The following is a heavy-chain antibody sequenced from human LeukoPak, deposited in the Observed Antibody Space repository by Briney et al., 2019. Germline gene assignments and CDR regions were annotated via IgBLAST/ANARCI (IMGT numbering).Heavy chain of an antibody. CDR2: MNPNSGNT. Sequence: ASVKVSCKASGDTFTSYDINWVRRATGQGLEWMGWMNPNSGNTGYAQKFQGRVTITRNTSKSTAYMELSSLRSEDTAVYYCARSRRGIAAAGTSYYFDYWGQGTLVTVSS. CDR1: GDTFTSYD. D-gene: IGHD6-13*01. V-gene: IGHV1-8*03. J-gene: IGHJ4*02. CDR3: ARSRRGIAAAGTSYYFDY.